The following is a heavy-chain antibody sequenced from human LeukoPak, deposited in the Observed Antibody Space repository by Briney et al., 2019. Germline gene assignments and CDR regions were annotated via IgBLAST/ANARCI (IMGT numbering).Heavy chain of an antibody. Sequence: ASVKVSCKASGYTFTGYYMHWVRQAPGQGLEWMGWINPNSGGTNYAQKFQGRVTMTRDTSISTAYMELSRLRSDDTAVYSCAREEKPLGSGSYYNWFDPWGQGTLVTVSS. D-gene: IGHD3-10*01. V-gene: IGHV1-2*02. J-gene: IGHJ5*02. CDR1: GYTFTGYY. CDR3: AREEKPLGSGSYYNWFDP. CDR2: INPNSGGT.